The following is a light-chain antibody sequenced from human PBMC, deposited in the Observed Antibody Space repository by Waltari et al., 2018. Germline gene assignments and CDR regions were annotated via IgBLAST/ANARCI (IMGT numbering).Light chain of an antibody. CDR2: YDR. J-gene: IGLJ1*01. CDR3: HVWHPHVDPGV. V-gene: IGLV3-21*04. Sequence: SYVVTQPPSVSVAPGETATITCGGDNIGTYSVHWYQPKAGQAPVLVIFYDRDRPSGSPDRFSGSNSGNTATLTISRVEAGDEARYYCHVWHPHVDPGVFGTGTEVTVL. CDR1: NIGTYS.